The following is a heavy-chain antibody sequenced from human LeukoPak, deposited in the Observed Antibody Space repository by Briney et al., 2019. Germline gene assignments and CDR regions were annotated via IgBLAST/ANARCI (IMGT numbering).Heavy chain of an antibody. CDR2: ISSSSSYI. D-gene: IGHD2-2*02. Sequence: GGSLRLYCAASEFTFSSYSRNWLRQAPGKGLEWVSSISSSSSYIYYADSVKGRFTISRDNAKNSLYLQMNSLRAEDTAVYYCARAYCSSTSCYTPDAFDIWGQGTMVTVSS. CDR3: ARAYCSSTSCYTPDAFDI. V-gene: IGHV3-21*01. CDR1: EFTFSSYS. J-gene: IGHJ3*02.